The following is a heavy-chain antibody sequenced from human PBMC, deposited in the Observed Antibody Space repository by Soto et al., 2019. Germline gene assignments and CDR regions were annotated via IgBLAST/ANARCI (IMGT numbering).Heavy chain of an antibody. J-gene: IGHJ6*03. Sequence: HPGGSLRLSCAASGFTFSSYGMHWVRQAPGKGLEWVAVIWYDGSNKYYADSVKGRFTISRDNSKNTLYLQMNSLRAEDTAVYYCAREEWLQPEYYYMDVWGKGTTVTVSS. D-gene: IGHD5-12*01. CDR3: AREEWLQPEYYYMDV. V-gene: IGHV3-33*01. CDR2: IWYDGSNK. CDR1: GFTFSSYG.